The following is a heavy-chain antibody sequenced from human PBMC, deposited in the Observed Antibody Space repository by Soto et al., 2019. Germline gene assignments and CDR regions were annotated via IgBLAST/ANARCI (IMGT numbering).Heavy chain of an antibody. J-gene: IGHJ3*02. V-gene: IGHV3-30*04. CDR2: ISYDGSNK. CDR1: GFTFSSYA. CDR3: ARDEDDAFDI. Sequence: GGSLRLSCAASGFTFSSYAMHWVRQAPGKGLEWVAVISYDGSNKYYADSVKGRFTISRDNSKNTLYLQMNSLRAEDTAVYYCARDEDDAFDIWGQGTMVTVSS.